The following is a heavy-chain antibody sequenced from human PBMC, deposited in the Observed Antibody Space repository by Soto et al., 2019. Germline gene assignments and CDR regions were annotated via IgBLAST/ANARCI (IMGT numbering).Heavy chain of an antibody. CDR3: ARDRFVYYDSSGYYWEMGY. V-gene: IGHV1-69*13. CDR1: GGTFSSYA. J-gene: IGHJ4*02. D-gene: IGHD3-22*01. Sequence: ASVKVSCKASGGTFSSYAISWVRQAPGQGLEWMGGIIPIFGTANYAQKFQGRVTITADESTSTAYMELSSLRSEDTAVYYCARDRFVYYDSSGYYWEMGYWGQGTLVTVSS. CDR2: IIPIFGTA.